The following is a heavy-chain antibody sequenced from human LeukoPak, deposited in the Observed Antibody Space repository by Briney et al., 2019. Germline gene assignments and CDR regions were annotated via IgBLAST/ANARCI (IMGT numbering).Heavy chain of an antibody. V-gene: IGHV4-59*01. CDR3: ARAPSVYYYYYYYMDV. J-gene: IGHJ6*03. Sequence: SETLSLTCTVSGGSISSYYWSWIRQPPGKGLEWIGYIYYSGSTNYNPSLKSRVTISVDTSKNQFSLKLSSVTAADTAVYYCARAPSVYYYYYYYMDVWGKGTTVTVSS. CDR2: IYYSGST. CDR1: GGSISSYY.